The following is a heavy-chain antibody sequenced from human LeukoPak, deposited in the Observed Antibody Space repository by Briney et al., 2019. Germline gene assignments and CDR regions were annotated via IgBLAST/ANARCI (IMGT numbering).Heavy chain of an antibody. V-gene: IGHV3-66*04. CDR3: AKLAKYFYGAETFYFFEH. CDR1: GFTVSSNY. J-gene: IGHJ4*02. D-gene: IGHD3-10*01. Sequence: QPGGSLRLSCAASGFTVSSNYMSWVRQAPGKGLEWVSVIYSGGSTYYADSVKGRFTISRDNGKNSLYLQMNSLRVEDTAVYYCAKLAKYFYGAETFYFFEHWGQGTPVTASS. CDR2: IYSGGST.